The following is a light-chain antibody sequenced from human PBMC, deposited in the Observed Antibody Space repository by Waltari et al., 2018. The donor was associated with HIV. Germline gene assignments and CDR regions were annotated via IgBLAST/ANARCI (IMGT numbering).Light chain of an antibody. J-gene: IGKJ2*01. Sequence: EILMTQSPLTLSVSPGNTASLSCRASRSLSGHLAWYQQKPGQAPRLLISGASSRATDIPARFSGTWSGTDYTLTISNLQSEVSAVYYCQQYINPPYTFGQGTKVEVK. CDR2: GAS. CDR3: QQYINPPYT. CDR1: RSLSGH. V-gene: IGKV3-15*01.